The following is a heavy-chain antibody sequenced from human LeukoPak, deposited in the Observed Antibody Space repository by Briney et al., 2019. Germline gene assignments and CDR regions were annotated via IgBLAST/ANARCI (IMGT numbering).Heavy chain of an antibody. J-gene: IGHJ2*01. D-gene: IGHD3-22*01. CDR1: GGSISSGGYS. V-gene: IGHV4-30-4*07. Sequence: SETLSLTCAVSGGSISSGGYSWSWIRQPPGKGLEWIGYIYYSGSTYYNPSLKSRVTISVDTSKNQFSLKLSSVTAADTAVYYCARVADMIVGPLDLRGRGTLVTVSS. CDR2: IYYSGST. CDR3: ARVADMIVGPLDL.